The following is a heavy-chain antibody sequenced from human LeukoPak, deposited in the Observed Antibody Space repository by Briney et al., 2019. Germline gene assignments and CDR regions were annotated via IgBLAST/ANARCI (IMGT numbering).Heavy chain of an antibody. D-gene: IGHD3-10*01. CDR1: GFTFSSYA. V-gene: IGHV3-30*04. Sequence: GGSLRLSCAASGFTFSSYAMHWVRQAPGKGLEWVAVISYDGSNKYYADSVKGRFTISRDNSKNTLYLQMNSLRAEDTAVYYCAKGAHYFGSGSFRRGHYFDYWGQGTLVTVSS. J-gene: IGHJ4*02. CDR3: AKGAHYFGSGSFRRGHYFDY. CDR2: ISYDGSNK.